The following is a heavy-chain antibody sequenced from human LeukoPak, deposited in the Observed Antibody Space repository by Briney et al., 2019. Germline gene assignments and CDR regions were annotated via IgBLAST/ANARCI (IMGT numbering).Heavy chain of an antibody. CDR2: ISWNSGSI. Sequence: GRSLRLSCAASGFTFDDYAMHWVRQAPGKGLEWVSGISWNSGSIGYADSVKGRFTISRDNAKNSLYLQMNSLRAEDTVVYYCATGARDAFDIWGQGTMVTVSS. CDR3: ATGARDAFDI. CDR1: GFTFDDYA. J-gene: IGHJ3*02. D-gene: IGHD1-26*01. V-gene: IGHV3-9*01.